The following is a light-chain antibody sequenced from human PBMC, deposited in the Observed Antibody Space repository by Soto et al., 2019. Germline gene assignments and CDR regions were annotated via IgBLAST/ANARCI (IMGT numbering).Light chain of an antibody. Sequence: QSVLSQPASVSGSPGQSITISCTGTGGDVGGDDYVSWYQHHPGKAPKVMIYEVTNRPSGVSNRFSGSKSGNTASLTISGLQAEDEADYYCSSYTSSSTLFGNGTKVTVL. J-gene: IGLJ1*01. V-gene: IGLV2-14*01. CDR2: EVT. CDR3: SSYTSSSTL. CDR1: GGDVGGDDY.